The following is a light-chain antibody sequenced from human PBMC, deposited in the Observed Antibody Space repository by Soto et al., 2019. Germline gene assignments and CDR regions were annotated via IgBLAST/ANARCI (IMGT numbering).Light chain of an antibody. CDR2: GAS. CDR3: HQYNNWPRT. Sequence: EIVMTQSPATLSVSPGETATLSCRASQSVRNNLAWYQQKPGQAPSLLIYGASTRATGIPARFSGSGSGTEFTLTISSLQSEDFAVYFCHQYNNWPRTFGQGTRLEIK. CDR1: QSVRNN. V-gene: IGKV3-15*01. J-gene: IGKJ5*01.